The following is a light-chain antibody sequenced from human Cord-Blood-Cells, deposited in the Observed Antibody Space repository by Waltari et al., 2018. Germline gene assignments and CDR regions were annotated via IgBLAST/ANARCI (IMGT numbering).Light chain of an antibody. CDR1: RSNLGAGYE. CDR3: QSYDSSLSGYNYV. V-gene: IGLV1-40*01. CDR2: GNS. J-gene: IGLJ1*01. Sequence: QSVLTQPPSVSGAPRQRVTISCTGSRSNLGAGYEVHWYQQLPGTAPKLLIYGNSNRPSGVPDRFSASKSGTSASLAITGLQAEDEADYYCQSYDSSLSGYNYVFGTGTKVTVL.